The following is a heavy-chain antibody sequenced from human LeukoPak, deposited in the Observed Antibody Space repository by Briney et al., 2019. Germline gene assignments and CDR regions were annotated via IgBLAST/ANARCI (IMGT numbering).Heavy chain of an antibody. CDR1: GGSISSYY. J-gene: IGHJ4*02. D-gene: IGHD4-17*01. Sequence: PSETLSLTCTVSGGSISSYYWSWIRQPPGKGLEWIGYIYYSGSTNYSPSLKSRVTMSVDTSKNQFSLKVSSVTAAGTAVYYCARVFSYGDHNDYWGQGTLVTVSS. V-gene: IGHV4-59*12. CDR2: IYYSGST. CDR3: ARVFSYGDHNDY.